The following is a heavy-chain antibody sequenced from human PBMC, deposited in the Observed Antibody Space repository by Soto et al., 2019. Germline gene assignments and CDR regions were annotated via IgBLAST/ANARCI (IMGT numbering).Heavy chain of an antibody. V-gene: IGHV1-2*04. J-gene: IGHJ3*02. CDR3: ARSLIAAARPDAFDI. CDR2: INPNSGGT. D-gene: IGHD6-13*01. Sequence: ASVKVSCKASGYTFTGYYMHWVRQAPGQGLEWMGWINPNSGGTNYAQKFQGWVTMTRDTSISTAYMELSRLRSDDTAVYYCARSLIAAARPDAFDIWGQGTVVTVSS. CDR1: GYTFTGYY.